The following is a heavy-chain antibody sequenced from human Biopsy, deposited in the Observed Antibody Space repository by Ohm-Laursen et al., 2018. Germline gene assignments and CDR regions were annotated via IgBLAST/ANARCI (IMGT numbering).Heavy chain of an antibody. J-gene: IGHJ4*02. V-gene: IGHV3-73*01. Sequence: SLRLSCAASGLTFSASAVHWVRQASGKGLEWVGRIRSKAKSYATAYAASVTGRFTISRDDSKNTTYLQINSLKTEDTAVYYCTLEGAGFDNWGQGTLVTVSS. D-gene: IGHD3-10*01. CDR3: TLEGAGFDN. CDR1: GLTFSASA. CDR2: IRSKAKSYAT.